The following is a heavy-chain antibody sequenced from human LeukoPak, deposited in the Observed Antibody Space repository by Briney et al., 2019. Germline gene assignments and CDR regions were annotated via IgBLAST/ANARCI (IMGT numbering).Heavy chain of an antibody. CDR3: TRDHVLLPDY. Sequence: GGSLRLSCTASGFTFGDYAMSWVRQAPGKGLEWVGFIRSKAYGGTTEYAASVKGRFTISRDDSKSIAYLQMNSLKTEDTAVYYCTRDHVLLPDYWGQGTLVTVSS. D-gene: IGHD2-15*01. CDR2: IRSKAYGGTT. J-gene: IGHJ4*02. CDR1: GFTFGDYA. V-gene: IGHV3-49*04.